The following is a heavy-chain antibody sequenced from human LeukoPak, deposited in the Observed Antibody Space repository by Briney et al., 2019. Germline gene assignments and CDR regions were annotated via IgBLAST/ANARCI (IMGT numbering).Heavy chain of an antibody. CDR1: GYTFTSYD. CDR2: MNPNSGNT. Sequence: AASVKVSCKASGYTFTSYDINWVRQATGQGLEWMGWMNPNSGNTGYAQKFQGRVTITRNTSISTAYMELSSLRSEDTAVYYCARLHYDILTGYYYRHAFDIWGQGTMVTVSS. CDR3: ARLHYDILTGYYYRHAFDI. V-gene: IGHV1-8*03. J-gene: IGHJ3*02. D-gene: IGHD3-9*01.